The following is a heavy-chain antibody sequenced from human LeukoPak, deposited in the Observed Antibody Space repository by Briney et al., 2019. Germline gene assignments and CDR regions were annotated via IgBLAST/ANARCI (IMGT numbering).Heavy chain of an antibody. CDR2: IYYSGST. Sequence: SQTLSLTCTVSGGFISSGGYYWSWIRQHPGKGLEWIGYIYYSGSTYYNPSLKSRVTISVDTSKNQFSLKLSSVTAADTAVYYCARAPRENDAFDIWGQGTMVTVSS. CDR3: ARAPRENDAFDI. V-gene: IGHV4-31*03. J-gene: IGHJ3*02. CDR1: GGFISSGGYY.